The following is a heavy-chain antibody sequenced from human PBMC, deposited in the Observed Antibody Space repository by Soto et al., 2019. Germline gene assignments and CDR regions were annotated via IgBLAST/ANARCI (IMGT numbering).Heavy chain of an antibody. CDR3: ATSLTRRYSSGWYAYFFDY. D-gene: IGHD6-19*01. CDR2: IWYDGSNK. J-gene: IGHJ4*02. V-gene: IGHV3-33*01. CDR1: GFTFSSYG. Sequence: GGSLRLSCAASGFTFSSYGMHWVRQAPGKGLEWVAVIWYDGSNKYYADSVKGRFTISRDNSKNTLYLQMNSLRAEDTAVYYCATSLTRRYSSGWYAYFFDYWGQGTLVTVSS.